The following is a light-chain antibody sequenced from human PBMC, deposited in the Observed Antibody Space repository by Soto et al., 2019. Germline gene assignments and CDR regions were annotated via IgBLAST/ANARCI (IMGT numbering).Light chain of an antibody. V-gene: IGLV1-51*02. CDR2: ENN. Sequence: QSVLTQPPSVSAAPGQKVTISCSGSSSNIGNNYVSWYQQLPGTAPKLLIYENNKRPSGIPDRFSGSKSGTSATLGITGLQTGDEADYYCGTWGSSLSAGPGVFGGGTKLTVL. CDR1: SSNIGNNY. J-gene: IGLJ3*02. CDR3: GTWGSSLSAGPGV.